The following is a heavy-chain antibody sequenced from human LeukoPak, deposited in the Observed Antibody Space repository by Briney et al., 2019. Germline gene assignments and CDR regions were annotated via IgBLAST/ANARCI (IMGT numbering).Heavy chain of an antibody. V-gene: IGHV3-21*01. CDR1: GFSFSTYS. Sequence: PEGSLRLSCAASGFSFSTYSMNWVRQAPGKGLEWVSSISSSSSYIYYADSVKGRFTISRDNAKNSLYLQMNSLRAEDTAVYYCARESSSSWYNWFDPWGQGTLVTVSS. CDR2: ISSSSSYI. CDR3: ARESSSSWYNWFDP. D-gene: IGHD6-13*01. J-gene: IGHJ5*02.